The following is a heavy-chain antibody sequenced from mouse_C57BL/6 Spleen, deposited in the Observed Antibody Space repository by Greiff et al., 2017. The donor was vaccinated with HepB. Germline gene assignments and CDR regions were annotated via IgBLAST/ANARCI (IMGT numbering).Heavy chain of an antibody. D-gene: IGHD2-5*01. Sequence: QVQLQQSGAELARPGASVKLSCKASGYTFTSYGISWVKQRTGQGLEWIGEIYPRSGNTYYNEKFKGKATLTADKSSSTAYMELRSLTSEDSAVYFCALYSNYGWYFDVWGTGTTVTVSS. J-gene: IGHJ1*03. V-gene: IGHV1-81*01. CDR2: IYPRSGNT. CDR1: GYTFTSYG. CDR3: ALYSNYGWYFDV.